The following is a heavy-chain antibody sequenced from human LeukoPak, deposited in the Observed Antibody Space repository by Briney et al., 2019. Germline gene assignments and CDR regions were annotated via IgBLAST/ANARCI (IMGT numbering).Heavy chain of an antibody. V-gene: IGHV4-30-4*01. D-gene: IGHD4-17*01. J-gene: IGHJ5*02. CDR3: ARVHYGDSNWFDP. CDR1: GGSISSGDYF. Sequence: SETLSLTCTVSGGSISSGDYFWTWIRQPPGKGLEWIGYIYNSGSTNYNPSLKSRLTISVDTSKNQFSLKLNSVTAADTAVYYCARVHYGDSNWFDPWGQGTPVTVSS. CDR2: IYNSGST.